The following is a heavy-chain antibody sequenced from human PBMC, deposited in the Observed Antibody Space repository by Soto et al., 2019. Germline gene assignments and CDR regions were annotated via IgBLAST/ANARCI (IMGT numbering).Heavy chain of an antibody. D-gene: IGHD1-26*01. Sequence: QVQLVESGGGVVHPGRSLRLYCTASGFSFSDFGMHWVRQAPGKGLEWLALISSDGSNKFYADSVRGRFTVSRDRSENTLHLHMNAVRIDDTAMYYCAKDCSRGPMGMSIDSWGQGTLVIVSS. CDR3: AKDCSRGPMGMSIDS. J-gene: IGHJ4*02. CDR2: ISSDGSNK. V-gene: IGHV3-30*18. CDR1: GFSFSDFG.